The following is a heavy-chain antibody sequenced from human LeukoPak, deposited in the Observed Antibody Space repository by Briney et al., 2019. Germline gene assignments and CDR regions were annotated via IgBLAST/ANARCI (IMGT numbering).Heavy chain of an antibody. D-gene: IGHD6-19*01. CDR3: ARKSGYSSG. J-gene: IGHJ4*02. Sequence: PGGSLRLSCAASGFTFSSYSMNWVRQAPGKGLEWVSSISSSSTYIYYAHSLKGRFTIYRDNAKNSLYLQMNSLRGEDTAVYYCARKSGYSSGWGQGTLVTVSS. V-gene: IGHV3-21*01. CDR2: ISSSSTYI. CDR1: GFTFSSYS.